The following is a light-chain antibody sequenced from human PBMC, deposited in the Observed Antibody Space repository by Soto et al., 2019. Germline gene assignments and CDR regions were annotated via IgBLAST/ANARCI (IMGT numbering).Light chain of an antibody. Sequence: EIVLTKSPGTLSLSPGERATLSCRASQSVSSSYLAWYQQKPGQAPRLLIYGASSRATGIPHRFSGSESGTDFTLTISRLEPEDYAVYYCQQGPTFGQGTKLEIK. V-gene: IGKV3-20*01. J-gene: IGKJ2*01. CDR2: GAS. CDR1: QSVSSSY. CDR3: QQGPT.